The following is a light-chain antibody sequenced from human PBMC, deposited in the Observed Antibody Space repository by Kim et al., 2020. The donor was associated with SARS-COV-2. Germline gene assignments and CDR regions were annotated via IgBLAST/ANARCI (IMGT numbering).Light chain of an antibody. J-gene: IGKJ1*01. CDR3: QQYGSSPPRT. CDR2: RAS. V-gene: IGKV3-20*01. CDR1: QSVSSSF. Sequence: PGVRATLSCRASQSVSSSFLAGNQQKPGQAPRLLIYRASSRATGIPDRFSGSGSGTDFSLTISRLEPEYFAVYYCQQYGSSPPRTFGQGTKV.